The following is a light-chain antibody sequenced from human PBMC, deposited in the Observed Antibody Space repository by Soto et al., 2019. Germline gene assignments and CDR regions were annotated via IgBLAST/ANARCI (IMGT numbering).Light chain of an antibody. CDR2: STN. CDR3: VLYMGSGISV. Sequence: QTVVTQEPSFSVSPGGTVTLTCALSSGSVSTSYYPSWYQQTPGQPPRTLIYSTNTRSPGVPDRFSGSILGNKAALTITGAQADDECDYYCVLYMGSGISVFGGGTQLTVL. J-gene: IGLJ3*02. V-gene: IGLV8-61*01. CDR1: SGSVSTSYY.